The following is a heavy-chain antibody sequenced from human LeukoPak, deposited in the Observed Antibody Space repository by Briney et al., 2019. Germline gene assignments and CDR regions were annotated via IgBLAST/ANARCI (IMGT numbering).Heavy chain of an antibody. CDR1: GFTFSSYA. V-gene: IGHV3-23*01. CDR2: ISGSGGST. D-gene: IGHD4-11*01. J-gene: IGHJ4*02. Sequence: PGGSLRLSCAASGFTFSSYAMSWVRQAPGKGLEWVSGISGSGGSTCYAESVKGRFTISRDNSKNTLYLQMNSLRAEDTAVYYCAKNKIYSNYPFDYWGQGTLVTVSS. CDR3: AKNKIYSNYPFDY.